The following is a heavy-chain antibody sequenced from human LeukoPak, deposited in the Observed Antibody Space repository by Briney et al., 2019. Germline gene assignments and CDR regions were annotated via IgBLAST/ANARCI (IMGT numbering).Heavy chain of an antibody. CDR1: GFTFSSYS. CDR3: ARRGVAGYDF. J-gene: IGHJ4*02. D-gene: IGHD6-19*01. Sequence: GGSLRLSCAASGFTFSSYSMNWVRQAPGKGLEWVSYISSSSSPIYYADSVKGRFTISRDNAKNSLYLQMNSLRAEDTAVYYCARRGVAGYDFWGQGTLVTVSS. CDR2: ISSSSSPI. V-gene: IGHV3-48*01.